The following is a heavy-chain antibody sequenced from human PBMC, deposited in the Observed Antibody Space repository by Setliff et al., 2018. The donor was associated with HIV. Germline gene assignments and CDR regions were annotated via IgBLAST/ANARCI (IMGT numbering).Heavy chain of an antibody. CDR3: AIDPPQVLVVMGIDAFDV. Sequence: PSETLSLTCSVSGVSIRSGFYDWSWIRQPAGKGLERIGHIYTSGSTNYNPSLKSRVTISVDTSKNQFSLKLSSGTAADTDVYYCAIDPPQVLVVMGIDAFDVRG. CDR2: IYTSGST. D-gene: IGHD3-22*01. CDR1: GVSIRSGFYD. J-gene: IGHJ3*01. V-gene: IGHV4-61*09.